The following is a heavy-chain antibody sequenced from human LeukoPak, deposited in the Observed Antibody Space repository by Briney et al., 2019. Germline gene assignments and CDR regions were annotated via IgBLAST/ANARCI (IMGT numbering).Heavy chain of an antibody. CDR2: INHSGST. J-gene: IGHJ4*02. CDR3: ARGMLRYYGSGSYYGDYFDY. Sequence: PSETLSLTCAVYGGSFSGYYWSWIHQPPGKGLEWIGEINHSGSTNYNPSLKSRVTISVDTSKNQFSLKLSSVTAADTAVYYCARGMLRYYGSGSYYGDYFDYWGQGTLVTVSS. V-gene: IGHV4-34*01. D-gene: IGHD3-10*01. CDR1: GGSFSGYY.